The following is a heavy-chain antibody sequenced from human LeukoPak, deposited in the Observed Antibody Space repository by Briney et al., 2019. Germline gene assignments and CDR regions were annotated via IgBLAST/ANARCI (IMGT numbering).Heavy chain of an antibody. J-gene: IGHJ3*02. D-gene: IGHD4-17*01. CDR2: IYSGGST. CDR1: GFTVSSNY. Sequence: GGSLRLSCAASGFTVSSNYMSWVRQAPGKGLEWVSVIYSGGSTYYADSVKGRFTISRDNSKNTLYLQMNSLRAEDTAVYYCARESQTMVTTSDAFDIWGQGTMVTVSS. CDR3: ARESQTMVTTSDAFDI. V-gene: IGHV3-66*01.